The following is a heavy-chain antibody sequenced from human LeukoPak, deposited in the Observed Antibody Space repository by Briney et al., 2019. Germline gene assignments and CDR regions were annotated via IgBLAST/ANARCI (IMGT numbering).Heavy chain of an antibody. V-gene: IGHV4-59*01. CDR1: GGSISSYY. Sequence: SETLSLTCTVSGGSISSYYWSWIRQPPGEGLEWIGYIYYSGSTNYNPSLKSRVTISVDTSKNQFSLKLSSVTAADTAVYYCAMSTRATVTMAPSDYWGQGTLVTVSS. D-gene: IGHD4-17*01. CDR3: AMSTRATVTMAPSDY. J-gene: IGHJ4*02. CDR2: IYYSGST.